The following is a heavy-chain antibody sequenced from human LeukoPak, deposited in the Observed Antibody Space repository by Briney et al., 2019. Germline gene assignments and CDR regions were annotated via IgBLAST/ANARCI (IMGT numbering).Heavy chain of an antibody. J-gene: IGHJ3*02. CDR3: ARGVYDYVWGSYRPNAFDI. CDR1: GGSISSYY. CDR2: IYYSGST. V-gene: IGHV4-59*01. Sequence: SETLSLTCTVSGGSISSYYWSWIRQPPGKGLEWIGYIYYSGSTNYNPSLKSRVTISVDTSKNQFSLKLSSVTAADTAVYYCARGVYDYVWGSYRPNAFDIWGQGTMVTVSS. D-gene: IGHD3-16*02.